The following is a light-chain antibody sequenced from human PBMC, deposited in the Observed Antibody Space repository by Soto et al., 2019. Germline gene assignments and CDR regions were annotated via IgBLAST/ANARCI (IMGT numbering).Light chain of an antibody. CDR3: SSYTGRRAYV. J-gene: IGLJ1*01. CDR1: SSDVGGYNY. V-gene: IGLV2-14*01. Sequence: QSALTQPASVSGSPGQSITISCTGTSSDVGGYNYVSWYQQQSGKAPKLMIHEVSNRPSGVSNRFSGSKSGNTASLSISGLQAEDEADYYSSSYTGRRAYVFGIGTKLTVL. CDR2: EVS.